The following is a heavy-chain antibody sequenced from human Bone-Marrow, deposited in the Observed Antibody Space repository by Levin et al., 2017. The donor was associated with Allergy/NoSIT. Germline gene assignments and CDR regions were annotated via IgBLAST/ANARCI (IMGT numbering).Heavy chain of an antibody. CDR3: ARDSYSYYFDY. V-gene: IGHV3-30-3*01. J-gene: IGHJ4*02. D-gene: IGHD6-13*01. CDR1: GFTFSTYP. CDR2: ISYDGSNK. Sequence: SCAASGFTFSTYPMHWVRQAPGKGLEWVAFISYDGSNKYYADSVKGRFTISRDNSRSTLYLQMNSMRAEDTAVYYCARDSYSYYFDYWGQGTLVTVSS.